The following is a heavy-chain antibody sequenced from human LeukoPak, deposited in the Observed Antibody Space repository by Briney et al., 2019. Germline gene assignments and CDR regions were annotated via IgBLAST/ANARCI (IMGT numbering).Heavy chain of an antibody. CDR1: GFSFSYYG. CDR2: TRYDGNNK. Sequence: GGSPRLSCAASGFSFSYYGMHWVRQAPGKGLEWVAFTRYDGNNKYYADSARGRFTISKDNSNNTLYLQMSSLRDEDTAVYYCAKDLSITYYYDSSGYYFDYWGQGTLVTVSS. V-gene: IGHV3-30*02. J-gene: IGHJ4*02. CDR3: AKDLSITYYYDSSGYYFDY. D-gene: IGHD3-22*01.